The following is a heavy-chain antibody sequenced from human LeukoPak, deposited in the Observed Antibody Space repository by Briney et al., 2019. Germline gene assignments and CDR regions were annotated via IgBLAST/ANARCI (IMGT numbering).Heavy chain of an antibody. V-gene: IGHV3-33*01. D-gene: IGHD6-19*01. Sequence: PGRSLRLSCAASGFPFSSYGMHWVRQAPGRGLEWVAIIWYDGSNEYYADSVKGRFTISRDNSKNTLYLQMNSLRVEDTAVYYCARYGGWYLDYWGQGILVTVSS. CDR1: GFPFSSYG. J-gene: IGHJ4*02. CDR2: IWYDGSNE. CDR3: ARYGGWYLDY.